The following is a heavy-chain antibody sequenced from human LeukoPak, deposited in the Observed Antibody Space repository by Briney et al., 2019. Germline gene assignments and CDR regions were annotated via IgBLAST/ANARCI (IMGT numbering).Heavy chain of an antibody. J-gene: IGHJ4*02. D-gene: IGHD3-22*01. V-gene: IGHV5-51*01. CDR3: ARQVHSSGYLYYFDY. CDR2: IYPGDSDT. CDR1: GYSFTSYW. Sequence: GESLKISCKGSGYSFTSYWIGWVRQMAGKGLEWMGIIYPGDSDTRYSPSFQGQVTISADKSISTAYLQWSSLKASDTAMYYCARQVHSSGYLYYFDYWGQGTLVTVSS.